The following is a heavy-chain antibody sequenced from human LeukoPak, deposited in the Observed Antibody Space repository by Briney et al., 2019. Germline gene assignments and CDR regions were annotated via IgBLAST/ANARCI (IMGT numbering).Heavy chain of an antibody. D-gene: IGHD5-24*01. CDR3: ARGMARIHDAFDI. CDR2: INHSGST. CDR1: GGSFSGYY. J-gene: IGHJ3*02. V-gene: IGHV4-34*01. Sequence: PSETLSLTCAVYGGSFSGYYWSWIRQPPGKGLEWIGEINHSGSTNYNPSLKSRVTISVDTSKNQFSLKLSSVTAADTAVYYCARGMARIHDAFDIWGQGTMVTVSS.